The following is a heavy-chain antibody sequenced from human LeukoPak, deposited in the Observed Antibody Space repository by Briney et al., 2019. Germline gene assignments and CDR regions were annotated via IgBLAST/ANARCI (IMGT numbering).Heavy chain of an antibody. J-gene: IGHJ4*02. V-gene: IGHV5-51*01. CDR1: GYGFTRYW. Sequence: GESLKISCKGSGYGFTRYWIGWVRQMPGKGLEWMGIIHPGDSDTRYSPSLQGQVTISADKSINTAYLQWSSLKASDSAMYYCARRRYCSGGSCYGVDYWGQGSLVTVSS. CDR2: IHPGDSDT. CDR3: ARRRYCSGGSCYGVDY. D-gene: IGHD2-15*01.